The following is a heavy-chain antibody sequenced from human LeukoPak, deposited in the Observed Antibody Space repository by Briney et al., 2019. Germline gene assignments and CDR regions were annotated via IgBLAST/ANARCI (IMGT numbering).Heavy chain of an antibody. CDR2: LHRDGSV. CDR1: GFTVSDNN. CDR3: VRVHGGGY. Sequence: GGSLRLSCAASGFTVSDNNMIWVRQAPGKGLEWVSTLHRDGSVRYADSVNGRFTISRDDSKNTLSLQMCSLRDEDTAVYYCVRVHGGGYWGQGTLVTVSS. V-gene: IGHV3-53*01. D-gene: IGHD3-16*01. J-gene: IGHJ4*02.